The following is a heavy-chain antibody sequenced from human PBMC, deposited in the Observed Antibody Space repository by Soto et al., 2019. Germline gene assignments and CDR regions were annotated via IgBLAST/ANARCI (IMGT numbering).Heavy chain of an antibody. CDR2: IWYDGSNK. CDR3: ARGQRGSGSYYYCGMDV. V-gene: IGHV3-33*01. Sequence: QVQLVESGGGVVQPGRSLRLSCAASGFTFSSYGMHWVRQAPGKGLEWVAVIWYDGSNKYYADSVKGRFTISRDNSKNTLYLQMNSLRAEDTAVYYCARGQRGSGSYYYCGMDVWGQGTTVTVSS. D-gene: IGHD3-10*01. J-gene: IGHJ6*02. CDR1: GFTFSSYG.